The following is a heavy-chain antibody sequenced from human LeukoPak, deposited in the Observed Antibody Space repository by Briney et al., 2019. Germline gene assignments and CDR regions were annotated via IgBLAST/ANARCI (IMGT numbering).Heavy chain of an antibody. V-gene: IGHV1-24*01. J-gene: IGHJ4*02. CDR1: GYTFTSYG. CDR2: FDPEDGET. Sequence: ASVKVSCKASGYTFTSYGISWGRQAPGKGLEWMGGFDPEDGETIYAQKFQGRVTMTEDTSTDTAYMELSSLRSEDTAVYYCAPALARGDWSFDYWGQGTLVTVSS. D-gene: IGHD2-21*02. CDR3: APALARGDWSFDY.